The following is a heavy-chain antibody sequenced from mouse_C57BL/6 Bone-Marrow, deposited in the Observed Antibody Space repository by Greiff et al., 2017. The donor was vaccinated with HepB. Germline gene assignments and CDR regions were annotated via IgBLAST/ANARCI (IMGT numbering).Heavy chain of an antibody. CDR2: IHPNSGST. Sequence: VKLMESGAELVKPGASVKLSCKASGYTFTSYWMHWVQQRPGQGLEWIGMIHPNSGSTNYNEKFKSKATLTVDKSSSPAYMQLSSLTSEDSAVYYCARWGLPYGSSYFYAMDYWGQGTSVTVSS. D-gene: IGHD1-1*01. V-gene: IGHV1-64*01. J-gene: IGHJ4*01. CDR1: GYTFTSYW. CDR3: ARWGLPYGSSYFYAMDY.